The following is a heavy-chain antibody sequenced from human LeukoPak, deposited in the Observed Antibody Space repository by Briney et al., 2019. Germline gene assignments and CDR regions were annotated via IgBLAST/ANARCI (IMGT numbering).Heavy chain of an antibody. CDR1: GGSISSYY. CDR3: ARLGRGYSYGYFSSSDY. CDR2: IYYSGST. V-gene: IGHV4-59*08. D-gene: IGHD5-18*01. Sequence: SETLSLTCPVSGGSISSYYWSWIRQPPGTGLEWIGYIYYSGSTNYNPSLKSRVTISVDTSKNQFSLKLSSVTAADTAVYYCARLGRGYSYGYFSSSDYWGQGTLVTVSS. J-gene: IGHJ4*02.